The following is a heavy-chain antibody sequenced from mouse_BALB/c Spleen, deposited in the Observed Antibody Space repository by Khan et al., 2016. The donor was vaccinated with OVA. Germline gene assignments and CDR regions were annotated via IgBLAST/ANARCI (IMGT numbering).Heavy chain of an antibody. J-gene: IGHJ3*01. CDR1: GYSITSDYA. Sequence: EVQLQESGPGLVKPSQSLSLTCTVTGYSITSDYAWNWILQFPGNKLEWMGNLRYSGRTNYTPSLNSRISITRDTSKNQFLQQLNSGTTEDTATYHCTSGRTYWGQGTLVTVSA. V-gene: IGHV3-2*02. CDR2: LRYSGRT. CDR3: TSGRTY.